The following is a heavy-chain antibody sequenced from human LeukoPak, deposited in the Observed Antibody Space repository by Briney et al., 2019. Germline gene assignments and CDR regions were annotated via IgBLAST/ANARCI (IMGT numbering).Heavy chain of an antibody. CDR2: IYHRGST. D-gene: IGHD3-22*01. Sequence: SETLSLTCAVSGYSISSGYYWGWIRQPPGKGLEWIGTIYHRGSTYYDPSLKSRVTISIDTSKNQFSLELSSVTAADTAVYYCARLIYSSGYYLDFWGQGTLATVSS. CDR1: GYSISSGYY. CDR3: ARLIYSSGYYLDF. J-gene: IGHJ4*02. V-gene: IGHV4-38-2*01.